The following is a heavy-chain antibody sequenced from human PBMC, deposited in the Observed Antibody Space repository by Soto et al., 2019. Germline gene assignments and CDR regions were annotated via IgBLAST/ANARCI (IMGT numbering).Heavy chain of an antibody. J-gene: IGHJ4*02. CDR1: GGAITSGDYY. D-gene: IGHD5-18*01. Sequence: QVQLQESGPGLVKPSQTLSLTCTVSGGAITSGDYYWSWIRQPPGKGLEWIGYIYYSGSTYYNPPLKSRVTISVDASKNQFSLKLSSVTAADTAVYYCARNSYGYTFYDNWGQGTLVTVSS. CDR2: IYYSGST. V-gene: IGHV4-30-4*01. CDR3: ARNSYGYTFYDN.